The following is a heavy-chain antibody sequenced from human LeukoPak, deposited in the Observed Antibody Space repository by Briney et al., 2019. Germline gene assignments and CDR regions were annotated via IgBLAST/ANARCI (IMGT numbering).Heavy chain of an antibody. V-gene: IGHV3-66*02. D-gene: IGHD2-15*01. CDR1: GFTVSSNY. J-gene: IGHJ4*02. CDR2: IYTDGAT. Sequence: GGSLRLSCAASGFTVSSNYMNWVRQAPGKGLEWVSVIYTDGATYYADSVKGRFTISRDNSKNTLYLQMNSLRADDTAVYFCARGYCSGSSCYPGLYWGQGSLVTVSS. CDR3: ARGYCSGSSCYPGLY.